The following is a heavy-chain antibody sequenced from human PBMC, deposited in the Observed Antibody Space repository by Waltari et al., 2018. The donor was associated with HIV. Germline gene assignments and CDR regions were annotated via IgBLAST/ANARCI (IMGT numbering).Heavy chain of an antibody. V-gene: IGHV1-69*01. CDR2: IIPIFGTA. Sequence: QVQLVQSGAEVKKPGSSVKVSCKASGGTFSSYAISWVRQAPGQGLEWMGGIIPIFGTANYAQKFQGRVTITADESTSTAYMELSSLRSEDTAVYYCARVWRLKEEWLVRGGSYYYYGMDVWGQGTTVTVSS. CDR1: GGTFSSYA. CDR3: ARVWRLKEEWLVRGGSYYYYGMDV. D-gene: IGHD6-19*01. J-gene: IGHJ6*02.